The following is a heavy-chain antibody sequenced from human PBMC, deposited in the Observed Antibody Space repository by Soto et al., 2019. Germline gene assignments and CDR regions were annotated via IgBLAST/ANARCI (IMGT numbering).Heavy chain of an antibody. Sequence: PSETLSLTCTVSGGSVSSSSYCWGWIRQPPGKGLEWVSAISGSGGSTYYADSVKGRFTISRGNSKNTLYLQMNSLRAEDTAVYYCAKERSYVLRYFDWYYYGMDVWGQGTTVTVSS. V-gene: IGHV3-23*01. CDR2: ISGSGGST. CDR1: GGSVSSSSYC. J-gene: IGHJ6*02. CDR3: AKERSYVLRYFDWYYYGMDV. D-gene: IGHD3-9*01.